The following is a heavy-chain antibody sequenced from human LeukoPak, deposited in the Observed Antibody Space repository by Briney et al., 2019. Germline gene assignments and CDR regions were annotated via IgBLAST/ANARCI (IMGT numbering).Heavy chain of an antibody. J-gene: IGHJ4*02. CDR2: IYYSGST. Sequence: SETLSLTCTVSGGSISSYYWSWIRQPPGKGLGWIGYIYYSGSTNYNPSLKSRVAISVDTSKNQFSLKLSSVTAADTAVYYCARAKRGYSGYDFDYWGQGTLVTVSS. D-gene: IGHD5-12*01. CDR3: ARAKRGYSGYDFDY. CDR1: GGSISSYY. V-gene: IGHV4-59*01.